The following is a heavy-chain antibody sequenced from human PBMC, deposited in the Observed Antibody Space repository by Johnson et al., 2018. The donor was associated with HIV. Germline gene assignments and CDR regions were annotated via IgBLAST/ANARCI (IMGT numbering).Heavy chain of an antibody. CDR2: ISGSGGST. J-gene: IGHJ3*02. CDR1: GFTFSNAW. CDR3: ARVLRGYDAFDI. Sequence: VQLVESGGGLVQPGGSLRLSCAASGFTFSNAWMSWVRQAPGKGLEWVSAISGSGGSTYYADSVQGRFTISRDNSKNSLYLQMNSLRADDTAVYYCARVLRGYDAFDIWGQGTRVTVSS. V-gene: IGHV3-23*04. D-gene: IGHD6-25*01.